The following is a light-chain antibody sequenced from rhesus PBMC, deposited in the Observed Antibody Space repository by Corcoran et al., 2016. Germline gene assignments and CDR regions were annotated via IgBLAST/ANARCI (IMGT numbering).Light chain of an antibody. CDR2: AVS. CDR3: SSDTAAGTAV. J-gene: IGLJ1*01. Sequence: QSATTQPPSVSGSPGQSVTISYTGTDRDIGAYVFVHWYQQYPDKAPKLMIFAVSHRPSGVTDRFSGSKSGNTASLTISGLQAADEAHYYCSSDTAAGTAVFGVGTRPTVL. V-gene: IGLV2S7*01. CDR1: DRDIGAYVF.